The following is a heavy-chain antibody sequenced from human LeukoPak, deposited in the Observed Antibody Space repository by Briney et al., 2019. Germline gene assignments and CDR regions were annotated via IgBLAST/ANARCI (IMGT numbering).Heavy chain of an antibody. J-gene: IGHJ4*02. V-gene: IGHV3-30*02. CDR3: AKDYNNGLDY. Sequence: GGSLRLSCAASGFSFSGYGMHWVRQAPGKGLEWVTFIRYDGSTKSYADSVKGRFTIARDNSKNTLYLQMNSLRAEDTAVYFCAKDYNNGLDYWGQGDLVTVSS. CDR1: GFSFSGYG. D-gene: IGHD1-14*01. CDR2: IRYDGSTK.